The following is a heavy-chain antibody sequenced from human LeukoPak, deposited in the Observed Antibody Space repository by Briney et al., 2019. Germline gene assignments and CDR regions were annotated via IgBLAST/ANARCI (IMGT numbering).Heavy chain of an antibody. CDR1: GGSLSSHY. D-gene: IGHD6-13*01. CDR3: ARGVYIAAAQYGY. CDR2: IYYSGTT. Sequence: PSETLSLTCTVSGGSLSSHYWGWIRQPPGKGLEWIGYIYYSGTTNYNPSLKSRVTISVDTSKNQLSLKLSSVTAADTAVYYCARGVYIAAAQYGYWGQGTLVTVSS. V-gene: IGHV4-59*11. J-gene: IGHJ4*02.